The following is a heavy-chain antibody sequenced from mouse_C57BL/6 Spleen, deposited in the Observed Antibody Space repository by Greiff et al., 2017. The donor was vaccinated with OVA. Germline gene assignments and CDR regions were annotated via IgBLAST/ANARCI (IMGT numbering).Heavy chain of an antibody. CDR3: ARRLTGTWYFDY. D-gene: IGHD4-1*01. V-gene: IGHV5-17*01. CDR2: ISSGSSTI. CDR1: GFTFSDYG. J-gene: IGHJ2*01. Sequence: EVMLVESGGGLVKPGGSPKLSCAASGFTFSDYGMHWVRQAPEKGLEWVAYISSGSSTIYYADTVKGRFTISRDNAKNTLFLQMTSLRSEDTAMYYCARRLTGTWYFDYWGQGTTLTVSS.